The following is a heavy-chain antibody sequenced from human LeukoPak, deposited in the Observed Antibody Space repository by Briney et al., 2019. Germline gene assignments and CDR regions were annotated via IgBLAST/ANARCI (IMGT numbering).Heavy chain of an antibody. CDR1: GFTFSSYS. CDR3: AREQAEYYFDY. V-gene: IGHV3-21*01. Sequence: PGGSLRLSCAASGFTFSSYSMNWVRQAPGKGLEWVSSISSSSSYIYYADSVKGRFTISRDNSKNTLYLQMNSLRAEDTAVYYCAREQAEYYFDYWGQGTLVTVSS. J-gene: IGHJ4*02. CDR2: ISSSSSYI. D-gene: IGHD3-10*01.